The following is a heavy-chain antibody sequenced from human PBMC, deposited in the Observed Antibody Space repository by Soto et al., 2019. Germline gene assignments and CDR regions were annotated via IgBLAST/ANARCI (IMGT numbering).Heavy chain of an antibody. Sequence: SSETLSLTCTVSGGSISSYYWSWIRQPPGKGLEWIGYIYYSGSTNYNPSLKSRVTISVDTSKNQFSLKLSSVTAADTAVYYCARMVLGYCSSTSCHEYYYYYMDVWGKGTTVTVSS. CDR3: ARMVLGYCSSTSCHEYYYYYMDV. CDR1: GGSISSYY. CDR2: IYYSGST. V-gene: IGHV4-59*01. J-gene: IGHJ6*03. D-gene: IGHD2-2*01.